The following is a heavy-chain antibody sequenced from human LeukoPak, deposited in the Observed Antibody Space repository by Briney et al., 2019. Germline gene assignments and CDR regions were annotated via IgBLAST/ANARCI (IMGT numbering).Heavy chain of an antibody. D-gene: IGHD4/OR15-4a*01. J-gene: IGHJ4*02. CDR1: GFTVSSNS. CDR2: IYSDNT. V-gene: IGHV3-53*01. Sequence: GGSLRLSCTVSGFTVSSNSMSWVRQAPGKGLEWVSFIYSDNTHYSDSVKGRFTISRDNSKNTLYLQMNSLRAEDTAVCYCARRAGAYSHPYDYWGQGTLVTVSS. CDR3: ARRAGAYSHPYDY.